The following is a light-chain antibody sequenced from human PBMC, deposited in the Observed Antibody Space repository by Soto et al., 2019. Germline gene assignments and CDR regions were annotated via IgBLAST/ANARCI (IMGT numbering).Light chain of an antibody. V-gene: IGKV3-20*01. CDR1: QSVSSSY. CDR3: QQYGSSPYT. J-gene: IGKJ2*01. CDR2: GAS. Sequence: EIVSTQSPGTLSLSPGERATLSCRASQSVSSSYLAWYQQKPGQAPRLLIYGASSRATGIPDRFSGSGSGTDFTLTITRLEPEDFAMYYCQQYGSSPYTFGQGTKLEIK.